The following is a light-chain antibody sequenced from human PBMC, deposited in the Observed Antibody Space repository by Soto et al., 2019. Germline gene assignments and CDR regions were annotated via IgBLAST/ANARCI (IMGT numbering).Light chain of an antibody. CDR3: SSYTTSSTLV. V-gene: IGLV2-14*01. CDR2: DVS. Sequence: QSVLTQPDSVSGSPGQSITISCTGTSSDVGRYNYVSWYQQHPGKAPKLMIYDVSSRPSGVSNRFSGSKSGNTASLTISGLQAEDEADYYCSSYTTSSTLVFGGGTKVTVL. CDR1: SSDVGRYNY. J-gene: IGLJ2*01.